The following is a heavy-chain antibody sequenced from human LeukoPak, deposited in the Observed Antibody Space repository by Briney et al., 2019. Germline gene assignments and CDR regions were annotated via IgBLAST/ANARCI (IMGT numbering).Heavy chain of an antibody. V-gene: IGHV3-74*01. J-gene: IGHJ5*01. D-gene: IGHD1-1*01. Sequence: GGSLRLSCAASGFTFSSNWMHWVRQAPGKGLVWVSRINEDGSTTFYADSVKGRFTISRDNSKNTLYLQMHSLRAEDTALYYCAKGFGVTTRLTPFDSWGQGALVTVSS. CDR3: AKGFGVTTRLTPFDS. CDR1: GFTFSSNW. CDR2: INEDGSTT.